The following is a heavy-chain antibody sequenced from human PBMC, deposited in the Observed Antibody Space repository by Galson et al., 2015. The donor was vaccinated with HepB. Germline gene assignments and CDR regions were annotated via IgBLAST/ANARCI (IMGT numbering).Heavy chain of an antibody. D-gene: IGHD2-15*01. CDR1: GYTFTSYC. Sequence: SVKVSCKASGYTFTSYCMHWVRQAPGQGLEWMGIINPSGGSTSYAQKFQGRVTMTRDTSTSTVYMELSSLRSEDTAVYYCARKIGYCSGGSCYGALNYWGQGTLVTVSS. CDR3: ARKIGYCSGGSCYGALNY. J-gene: IGHJ4*02. V-gene: IGHV1-46*01. CDR2: INPSGGST.